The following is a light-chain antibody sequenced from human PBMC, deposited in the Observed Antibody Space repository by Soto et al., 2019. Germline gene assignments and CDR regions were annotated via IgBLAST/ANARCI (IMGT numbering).Light chain of an antibody. V-gene: IGKV3-20*01. CDR2: GAS. CDR3: QQYGRSLPT. J-gene: IGKJ1*01. Sequence: EIVLTQSPGTLSVSPGERGTLSCRARQSVSSSYLAGYQQKPGQAPRLLIYGASSRASGIPDMFSGSGSGTDFTLTISRLQPEDFAVYYCQQYGRSLPTFGQGTNVHIK. CDR1: QSVSSSY.